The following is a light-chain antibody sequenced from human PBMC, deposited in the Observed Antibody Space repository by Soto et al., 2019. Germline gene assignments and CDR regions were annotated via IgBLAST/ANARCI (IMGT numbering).Light chain of an antibody. CDR1: QSISSY. Sequence: DIQMTQSPSSLSASVGDRVTITCRASQSISSYLNWYQQKPGKAPKLLIYAASSLQSGVPSRFSGSGSGTDFTLTISCLQSEDFATYYCQQYYSYLRTFGQGTKVDI. CDR3: QQYYSYLRT. V-gene: IGKV1-39*01. CDR2: AAS. J-gene: IGKJ1*01.